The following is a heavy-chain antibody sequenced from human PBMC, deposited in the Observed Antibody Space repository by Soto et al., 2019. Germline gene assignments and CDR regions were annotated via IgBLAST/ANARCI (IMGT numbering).Heavy chain of an antibody. CDR3: ARDHYGDYVDI. V-gene: IGHV4-31*03. D-gene: IGHD4-17*01. CDR2: IYYSGST. CDR1: GGSISSGGYY. Sequence: QVQLQESGPGLVKPSQTLSLTCTVSGGSISSGGYYWSWIRQHPGKGLEWIGYIYYSGSTYYNPSLKCRVTIAVDTSKNQFSLKLSYVTAADTAVYYCARDHYGDYVDIWGQGTMVTVSS. J-gene: IGHJ3*02.